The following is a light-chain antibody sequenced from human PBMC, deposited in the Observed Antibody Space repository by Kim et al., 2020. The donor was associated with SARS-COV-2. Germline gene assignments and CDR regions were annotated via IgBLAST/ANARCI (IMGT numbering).Light chain of an antibody. CDR1: SSDVGNYNL. J-gene: IGLJ2*01. CDR2: GVS. CDR3: CSYAGSSTFVV. Sequence: QSITMSCTGTSSDVGNYNLVSWYQQRPGKAPKLLIFGVSKRPSGVSNRFSGSKSGDTASLTISGLQAEDEADYYCCSYAGSSTFVVFGGGTQLTVL. V-gene: IGLV2-23*02.